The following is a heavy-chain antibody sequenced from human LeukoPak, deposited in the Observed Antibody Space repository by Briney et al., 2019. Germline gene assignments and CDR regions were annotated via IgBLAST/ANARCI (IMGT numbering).Heavy chain of an antibody. D-gene: IGHD3-9*01. J-gene: IGHJ5*02. Sequence: SETLSLTCTVSGGSISSYYWSWIRQPPGKGLEWIGYIYYSGSTNYNPSLKSRVTISVDTSKNQFSLKLSSVTAADTAVYYCARNYDILISYWFDPWGQGTLVTVSS. CDR3: ARNYDILISYWFDP. CDR1: GGSISSYY. V-gene: IGHV4-59*08. CDR2: IYYSGST.